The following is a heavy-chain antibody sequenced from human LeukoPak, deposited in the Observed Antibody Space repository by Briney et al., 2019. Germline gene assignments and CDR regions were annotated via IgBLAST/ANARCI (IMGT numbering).Heavy chain of an antibody. CDR2: INPNSDDT. CDR1: GYIFTGYY. D-gene: IGHD2-21*02. CDR3: ARGSLTELDN. J-gene: IGHJ4*02. Sequence: ASVKVSYKASGYIFTGYYMHWVRQAPGEGLDWLGWINPNSDDTYYAQKFQGRVTMTRDTSINTAYMELTSLTSDDTAVYFCARGSLTELDNWGQGTLVIVSS. V-gene: IGHV1-2*02.